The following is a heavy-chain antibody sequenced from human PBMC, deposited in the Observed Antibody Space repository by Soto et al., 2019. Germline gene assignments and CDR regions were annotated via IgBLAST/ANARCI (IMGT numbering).Heavy chain of an antibody. D-gene: IGHD5-18*01. J-gene: IGHJ6*02. CDR3: ARVLSNSYGYVMDV. CDR2: INHSGST. V-gene: IGHV4-34*01. CDR1: GGSCSGSS. Sequence: SDTLSLTCAVYGGSCSGSSWSWIRKPPGKGLEWIGEINHSGSTNYNPSLKSRVTISVDTSKNQFSLELSSVTAADTAVYYCARVLSNSYGYVMDVLGQRTTVPGS.